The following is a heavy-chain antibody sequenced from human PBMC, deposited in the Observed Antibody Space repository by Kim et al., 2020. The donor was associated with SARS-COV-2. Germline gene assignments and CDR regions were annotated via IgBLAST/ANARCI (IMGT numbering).Heavy chain of an antibody. CDR2: IYYSGST. J-gene: IGHJ3*02. V-gene: IGHV4-61*01. CDR1: GGSVSSVSYY. Sequence: SETLSLTCTVSGGSVSSVSYYWSWIRQPPGKGLEWIGYIYYSGSTNYYPSPKSRVTITVDTSKNQFSLKQSSVTAADTAVYYCARANYDSSSYYYVSRLGVFDIWGQGTMVTVSS. D-gene: IGHD3-22*01. CDR3: ARANYDSSSYYYVSRLGVFDI.